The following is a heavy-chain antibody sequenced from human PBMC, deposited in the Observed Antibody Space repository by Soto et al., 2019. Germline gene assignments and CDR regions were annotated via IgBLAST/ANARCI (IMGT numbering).Heavy chain of an antibody. CDR3: ARVLYYGSGSYSPYGMDV. Sequence: VQLVQSGAEVKKPGSSVKVSCKTSGVSFNNNGIGWVRQAPGHGLEWMGGVSPPFRTSNYARKFQGRISITADASTGTVNMELSSLTSEDTAQYYCARVLYYGSGSYSPYGMDVWGQGTKVTVSS. D-gene: IGHD3-10*01. CDR2: VSPPFRTS. V-gene: IGHV1-69*01. CDR1: GVSFNNNG. J-gene: IGHJ6*02.